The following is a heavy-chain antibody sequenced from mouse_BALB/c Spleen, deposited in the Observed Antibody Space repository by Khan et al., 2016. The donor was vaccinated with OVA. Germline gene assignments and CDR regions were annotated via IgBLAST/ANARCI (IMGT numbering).Heavy chain of an antibody. CDR3: ARNSYRYDFTY. CDR1: GFSLTTYG. J-gene: IGHJ3*01. Sequence: VPLKESGPGLVQPSQSLSITCTVSGFSLTTYGVHWVRQSPGKGLEWLGVIWSGGSTDYNAAFISRLSISKDNSKSQVFFKMNSLQADDTAIYYCARNSYRYDFTYWGQGTLVTVSA. CDR2: IWSGGST. D-gene: IGHD2-14*01. V-gene: IGHV2-4-1*01.